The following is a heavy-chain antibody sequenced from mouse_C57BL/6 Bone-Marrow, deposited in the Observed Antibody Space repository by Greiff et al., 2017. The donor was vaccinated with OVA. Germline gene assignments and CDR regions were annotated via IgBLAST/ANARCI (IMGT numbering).Heavy chain of an antibody. Sequence: VHLVESGAELMKPGASVKLSCKATGYTFTGYWIEWVKQRPGHGLEWIGEILPGSGSTNYNEKFKGKATFTADTSSNTAYMQLSSLTTEDSAIYYCARPLRRGSVRFAYWGQGTLVTVSA. J-gene: IGHJ3*01. D-gene: IGHD2-12*01. CDR2: ILPGSGST. CDR1: GYTFTGYW. V-gene: IGHV1-9*01. CDR3: ARPLRRGSVRFAY.